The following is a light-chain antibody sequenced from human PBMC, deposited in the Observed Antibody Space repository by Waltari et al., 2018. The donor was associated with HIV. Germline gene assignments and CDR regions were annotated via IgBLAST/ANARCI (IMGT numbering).Light chain of an antibody. CDR2: EVT. V-gene: IGLV2-8*01. CDR3: SSYGDSLRVL. CDR1: SSDIGAYAS. Sequence: QSALTQPPSASGSLGQSVTISCTGPSSDIGAYASVSWFQQHPRSAPKPLLYEVTRRPSSVSDRFSGSRSGSTAFLTVAGLQPDDEATYFCSSYGDSLRVLFGGGTNVTVL. J-gene: IGLJ3*02.